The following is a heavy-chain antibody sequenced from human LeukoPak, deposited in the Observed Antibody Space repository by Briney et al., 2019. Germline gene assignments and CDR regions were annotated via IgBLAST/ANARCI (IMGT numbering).Heavy chain of an antibody. D-gene: IGHD5-12*01. J-gene: IGHJ4*02. CDR3: ARNPRTSTYSGYDLDY. Sequence: RASVKVSCKASGYTFTSYYMHWVRQAPGQGLEWMRIINPSGGSTSYAQKFQGRVTMTRDMSTSTVYMELSSLRSEDTAVYYCARNPRTSTYSGYDLDYWGQGTLVTVSS. CDR2: INPSGGST. CDR1: GYTFTSYY. V-gene: IGHV1-46*01.